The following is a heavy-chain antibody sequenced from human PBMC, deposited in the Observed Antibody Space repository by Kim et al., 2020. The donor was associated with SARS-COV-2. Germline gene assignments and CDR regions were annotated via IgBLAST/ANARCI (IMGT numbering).Heavy chain of an antibody. D-gene: IGHD6-19*01. CDR3: ARGPAVAGTGTQTPLDY. V-gene: IGHV4-39*01. J-gene: IGHJ4*02. CDR2: IYYSGST. CDR1: GGSISSSSYY. Sequence: SETLSLTCTVSGGSISSSSYYWGWIRQPPGKGLEWIGSIYYSGSTYYNPSLKSRVTISVDTSKNQFSLKLSSVTAADTAVYYCARGPAVAGTGTQTPLDYWGQGTLVTVSS.